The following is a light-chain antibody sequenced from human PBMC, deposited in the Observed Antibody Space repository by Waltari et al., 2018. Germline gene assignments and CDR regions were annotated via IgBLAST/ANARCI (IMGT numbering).Light chain of an antibody. CDR3: ASYTTANTLV. V-gene: IGLV2-14*01. J-gene: IGLJ1*01. CDR1: ASDIGAFPS. CDR2: DVS. Sequence: QSALTQPASVSGSPGQSITISCSGSASDIGAFPSVSWYQQAPDKAPKLIISDVSNRPSGISNRFSGSKSGNTASLTISGLHTEDEGDFYCASYTTANTLVFGTGTSVTVL.